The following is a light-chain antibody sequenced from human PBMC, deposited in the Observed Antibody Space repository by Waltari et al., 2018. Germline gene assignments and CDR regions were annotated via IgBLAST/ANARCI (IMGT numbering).Light chain of an antibody. V-gene: IGKV1-39*01. CDR3: QQSYSTPWT. J-gene: IGKJ1*01. CDR1: QDIRDY. CDR2: AAS. Sequence: DIQMTQSPSSLSASVGDRVTITCRASQDIRDYLGWFQKKPGKAPKLLIYAASSLQSGVPSRFSGSGSGTDFTLTISSLQPEDFATYYCQQSYSTPWTFGQGTNVEIK.